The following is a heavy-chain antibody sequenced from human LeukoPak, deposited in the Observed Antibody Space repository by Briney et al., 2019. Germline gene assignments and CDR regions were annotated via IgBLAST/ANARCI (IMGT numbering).Heavy chain of an antibody. D-gene: IGHD1-14*01. CDR3: ARGLRDRYGMDV. CDR1: GFTFSGYS. V-gene: IGHV3-48*04. J-gene: IGHJ6*02. CDR2: IRSSGSTI. Sequence: PGGSLRLSCTASGFTFSGYSMNWVRQAPGKGLEWISYIRSSGSTIYYADSMKGRFTISRDNAKNSLYLQMNSLRAEDTAMYYCARGLRDRYGMDVWGQGTTVTVSS.